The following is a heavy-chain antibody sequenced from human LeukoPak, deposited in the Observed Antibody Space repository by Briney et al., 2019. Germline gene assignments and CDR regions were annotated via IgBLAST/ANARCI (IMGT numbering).Heavy chain of an antibody. Sequence: ASVKVSCKASGYTFTSYGISWVRQAPGQGLEWMGWISAYNGNTNYAQKLQGRVTMTTDTSTSTAYMELRSLRSDDTAVYYCGRAAGEHAYYDFWSGYYKHDNWFDPWGQGTLVTVSS. J-gene: IGHJ5*02. CDR1: GYTFTSYG. CDR2: ISAYNGNT. V-gene: IGHV1-18*01. D-gene: IGHD3-3*01. CDR3: GRAAGEHAYYDFWSGYYKHDNWFDP.